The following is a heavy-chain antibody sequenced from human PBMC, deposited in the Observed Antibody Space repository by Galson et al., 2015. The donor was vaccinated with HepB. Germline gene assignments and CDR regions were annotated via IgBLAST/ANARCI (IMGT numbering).Heavy chain of an antibody. CDR3: ATYLGSTGFDF. CDR2: LVPENGDT. Sequence: SVKVSCKVSGYNLIELSIHWVRQAPGKGLEWMGNLVPENGDTLLAQKFEGRVRMTEDTSSDTTYVELSSLRSEDTGVYFCATYLGSTGFDFWGQGTMVTVSS. V-gene: IGHV1-24*01. CDR1: GYNLIELS. J-gene: IGHJ3*01. D-gene: IGHD3-9*01.